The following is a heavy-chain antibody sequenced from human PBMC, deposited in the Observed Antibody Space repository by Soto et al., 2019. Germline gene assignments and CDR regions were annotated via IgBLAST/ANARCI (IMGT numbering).Heavy chain of an antibody. CDR2: ISGSGGST. D-gene: IGHD2-15*01. CDR3: AKDSPVGVPLLRDLHD. V-gene: IGHV3-23*01. CDR1: GFTFSNYD. J-gene: IGHJ1*01. Sequence: PGGSLRLSCAASGFTFSNYDMSWVRQAPGKGLEWVSVISGSGGSTYYADSVKGRFTLSRDNSKNTVYLQMNSLRAEDTAVYYCAKDSPVGVPLLRDLHDWGQGTLVTVSS.